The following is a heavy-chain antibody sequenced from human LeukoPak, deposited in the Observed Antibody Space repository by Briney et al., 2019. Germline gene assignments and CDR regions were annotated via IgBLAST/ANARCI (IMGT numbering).Heavy chain of an antibody. CDR1: GGSISSYY. V-gene: IGHV4-4*07. J-gene: IGHJ2*01. D-gene: IGHD1-26*01. CDR3: ARSDLRDLETVGATFYWYFDL. CDR2: IYPTGST. Sequence: SETLSLTCTVSGGSISSYYWSWIRQPAGKGLEWIGRIYPTGSTNYNPSLKSRVTISVDTSKNQFSLKLSSVTAADTAVYYCARSDLRDLETVGATFYWYFDLWGRGTLVTVSS.